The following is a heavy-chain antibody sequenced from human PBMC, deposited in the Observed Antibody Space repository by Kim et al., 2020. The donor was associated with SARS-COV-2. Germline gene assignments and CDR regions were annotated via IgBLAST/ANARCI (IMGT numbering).Heavy chain of an antibody. V-gene: IGHV3-30*18. CDR2: ISYDGSNK. J-gene: IGHJ6*02. CDR1: GFTFSSYG. CDR3: AKGPYCSSTSCYHYYYYGMDV. Sequence: GGSLRLSCAASGFTFSSYGMHWVRQAPGKGLEWVAVISYDGSNKYYADSVKGRFTISRDNSKNTLYLQMNSLRAEDTAVYYCAKGPYCSSTSCYHYYYYGMDVWGQGTTVTVSS. D-gene: IGHD2-2*01.